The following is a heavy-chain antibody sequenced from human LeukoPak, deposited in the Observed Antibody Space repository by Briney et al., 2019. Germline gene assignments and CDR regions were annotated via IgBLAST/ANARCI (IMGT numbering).Heavy chain of an antibody. CDR3: ARRSYDILTGYYNVDY. J-gene: IGHJ4*02. Sequence: SETLSLTCTVSGGSISSSSYYWGWIRQPPGKGLEWIGSIYYSGSTYYNPSLKSRVTISVDTSKNQFSLKLSSVTAADTAVYYCARRSYDILTGYYNVDYWGQGTLVTVSS. D-gene: IGHD3-9*01. CDR1: GGSISSSSYY. V-gene: IGHV4-39*01. CDR2: IYYSGST.